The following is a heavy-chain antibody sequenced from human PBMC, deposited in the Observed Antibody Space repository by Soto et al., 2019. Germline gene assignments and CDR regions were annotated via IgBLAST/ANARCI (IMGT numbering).Heavy chain of an antibody. D-gene: IGHD2-2*01. CDR2: ISWNSGSI. J-gene: IGHJ4*02. V-gene: IGHV3-9*01. CDR1: GFTFDDYA. Sequence: EVQLVESGGGLVQPGRSLRLSCAASGFTFDDYAMHWVRQAPGKGLEWVSGISWNSGSIGYADSVKGRFTISRDNAKNSLYLQMNSLRGEDTALYYCPKGGQLLTEGGGYWGQGTLVTVSS. CDR3: PKGGQLLTEGGGY.